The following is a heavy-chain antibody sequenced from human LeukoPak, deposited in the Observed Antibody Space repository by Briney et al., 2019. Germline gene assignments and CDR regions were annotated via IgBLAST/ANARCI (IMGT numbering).Heavy chain of an antibody. D-gene: IGHD3-16*01. CDR3: TTEHDYVWGSYWY. V-gene: IGHV3-15*01. J-gene: IGHJ4*02. CDR1: GFTFSNAW. CDR2: IKSKTDGGTT. Sequence: PGGSLRLSCAASGFTFSNAWMSWVRQAPGKGLEWVGRIKSKTDGGTTDYAAPVKGRFTISRDDSKNTLYLQMNSLKTEDTAVYYCTTEHDYVWGSYWYWGQGNVVTVSS.